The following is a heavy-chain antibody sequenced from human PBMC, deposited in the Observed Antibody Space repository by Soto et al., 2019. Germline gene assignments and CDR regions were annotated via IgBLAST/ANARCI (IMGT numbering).Heavy chain of an antibody. Sequence: QVQLVQSGAEVRKPGSSVKVSCKASGGTFTTYDISWVRQAPGQGLEWMGGIIPLFDATKYAQKFQGRVTINADKYTGKAYMEWSSLRSEDTAMYYCARDRSSSWYNGTFYFDSWGQGTLVTVSS. J-gene: IGHJ4*02. CDR2: IIPLFDAT. D-gene: IGHD6-19*01. V-gene: IGHV1-69*06. CDR1: GGTFTTYD. CDR3: ARDRSSSWYNGTFYFDS.